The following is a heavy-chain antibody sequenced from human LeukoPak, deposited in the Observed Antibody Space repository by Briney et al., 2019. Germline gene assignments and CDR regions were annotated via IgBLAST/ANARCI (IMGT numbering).Heavy chain of an antibody. CDR1: GYTFTSYG. Sequence: ASVKVSCKASGYTFTSYGISWVRQAPGQGLEWMGWISAYNGNTNYAQELQGRVTMTTDTSTSTAYMELRSLRSDDTAVYYCARAPQDIVLMVYAPAAYFDYWGQGTLVTVSS. J-gene: IGHJ4*02. CDR2: ISAYNGNT. CDR3: ARAPQDIVLMVYAPAAYFDY. D-gene: IGHD2-8*01. V-gene: IGHV1-18*01.